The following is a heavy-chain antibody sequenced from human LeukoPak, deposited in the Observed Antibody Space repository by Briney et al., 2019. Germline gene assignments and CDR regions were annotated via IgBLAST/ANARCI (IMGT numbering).Heavy chain of an antibody. CDR3: ARITKAMGIDY. CDR2: ISYSGRT. J-gene: IGHJ4*02. Sequence: SETLSLTCTVSGGSISSSSYYWGWIRQPPGKGLEWIGSISYSGRTYYNPSLKSRVTVSVDTSKNQFSLKPTSVTAADTAMFYCARITKAMGIDYWGQGTLVTVSS. V-gene: IGHV4-39*01. CDR1: GGSISSSSYY. D-gene: IGHD5-18*01.